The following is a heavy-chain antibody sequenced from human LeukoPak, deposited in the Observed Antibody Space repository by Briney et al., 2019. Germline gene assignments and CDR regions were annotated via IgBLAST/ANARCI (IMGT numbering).Heavy chain of an antibody. D-gene: IGHD3-16*01. CDR1: GYTFTDYY. Sequence: ASVTVSFKASGYTFTDYYIHWVRQAPGQGVEWMGWINPNSGCPNYAQKFQGRVTMTRDTSISTAYMEMSRLRSDDTAVYYCARDVSAGGTNWFDPWGQGTLVTVSP. V-gene: IGHV1-2*02. CDR3: ARDVSAGGTNWFDP. J-gene: IGHJ5*02. CDR2: INPNSGCP.